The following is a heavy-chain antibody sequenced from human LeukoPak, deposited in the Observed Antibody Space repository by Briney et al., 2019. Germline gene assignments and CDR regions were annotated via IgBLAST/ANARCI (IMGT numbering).Heavy chain of an antibody. Sequence: GGSLKLSCAASGFTFSSYAVSWVRQAPGKGLEWVSAISGSGGSTYYADSVKGRFTISRDNSKNTLYLQMNSLRAEDTAVYYCAKSKWLEKIFDYWGQGTLVTVSS. CDR2: ISGSGGST. J-gene: IGHJ4*02. CDR1: GFTFSSYA. V-gene: IGHV3-23*01. D-gene: IGHD6-19*01. CDR3: AKSKWLEKIFDY.